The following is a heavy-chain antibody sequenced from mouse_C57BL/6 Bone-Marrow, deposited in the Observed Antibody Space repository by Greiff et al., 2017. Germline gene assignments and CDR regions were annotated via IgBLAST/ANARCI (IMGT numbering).Heavy chain of an antibody. D-gene: IGHD2-4*01. V-gene: IGHV1-82*01. CDR2: IYPGDGDT. CDR1: GYAFSSSW. Sequence: VKLMEYGPELVKPGASVKISCKASGYAFSSSWMNWVKQRPGKGLEWIGRIYPGDGDTNYNGKFKGKATLTADKSSSTAYMQLSSLTSEDSAVYFCARRDYDYAWFAYWGQGTLVTVSA. J-gene: IGHJ3*01. CDR3: ARRDYDYAWFAY.